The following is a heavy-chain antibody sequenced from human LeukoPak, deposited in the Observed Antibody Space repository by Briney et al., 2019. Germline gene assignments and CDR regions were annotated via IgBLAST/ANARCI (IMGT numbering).Heavy chain of an antibody. CDR1: GYSVNSGYY. CDR3: ARDSRPFDP. V-gene: IGHV4-38-2*02. J-gene: IGHJ5*02. Sequence: SATLSLTFTVSGYSVNSGYYWGWVRPPPGKGLEWIGSIYHSGSTYYNPSLKSRVTISVDTSKNQFSLKLSSVTAADTAVYYCARDSRPFDPWGQGTLVTVSS. CDR2: IYHSGST.